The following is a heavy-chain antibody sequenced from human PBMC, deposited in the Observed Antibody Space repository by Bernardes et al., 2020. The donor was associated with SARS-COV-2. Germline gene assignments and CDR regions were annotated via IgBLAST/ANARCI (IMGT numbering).Heavy chain of an antibody. Sequence: GGSLRLSCAASGFSFSTYEMNWIRQAPGKGLEWVSYISSSASTIYYADSVKGRFTISRDNAKNSLYLQMNSLRAEDTAVYYCARRYCSTTSCLFDYWGQGTLVTVSS. J-gene: IGHJ4*02. CDR3: ARRYCSTTSCLFDY. CDR1: GFSFSTYE. D-gene: IGHD2-2*01. CDR2: ISSSASTI. V-gene: IGHV3-48*03.